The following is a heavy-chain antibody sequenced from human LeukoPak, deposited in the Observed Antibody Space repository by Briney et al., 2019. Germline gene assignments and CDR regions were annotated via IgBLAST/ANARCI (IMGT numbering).Heavy chain of an antibody. CDR3: TTDFEMATTLDQY. CDR1: GFTFSNAW. CDR2: IKSRTDGGTT. V-gene: IGHV3-15*01. J-gene: IGHJ4*02. D-gene: IGHD5-24*01. Sequence: GGSLRLSCAASGFTFSNAWMSWVRQAPGKGLEWVGRIKSRTDGGTTDYAAPVKGRFTISRDDSKNTLYLQMNSLKTEDTAVYYCTTDFEMATTLDQYWGQGTLVTVSS.